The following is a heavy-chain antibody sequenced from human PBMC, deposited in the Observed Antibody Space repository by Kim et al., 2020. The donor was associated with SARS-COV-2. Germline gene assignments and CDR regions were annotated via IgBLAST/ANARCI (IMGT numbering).Heavy chain of an antibody. D-gene: IGHD1-26*01. V-gene: IGHV3-74*01. Sequence: DATNTFSAEFVKGQFTISRDNAENTLYLQMTSLRVEDTAVYYCARGDSGPWGQGTLVTVAS. J-gene: IGHJ5*02. CDR2: DATNT. CDR3: ARGDSGP.